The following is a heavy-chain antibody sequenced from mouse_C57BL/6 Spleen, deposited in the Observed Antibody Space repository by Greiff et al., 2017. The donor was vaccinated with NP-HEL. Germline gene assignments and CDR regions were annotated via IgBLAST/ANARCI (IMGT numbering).Heavy chain of an antibody. V-gene: IGHV5-9-1*02. CDR1: GFTFSSYA. Sequence: EVNVVESGEGLVKPGGSLKLSCAASGFTFSSYAMSWVRQTPEKRLEWVAYISSGGDYIYYADTVKGRFTISRDHARNTLYLQMSSLKSEDTAMYYCTRVSYYFDYWGQGTTLTVSS. J-gene: IGHJ2*01. CDR3: TRVSYYFDY. D-gene: IGHD6-2*01. CDR2: ISSGGDYI.